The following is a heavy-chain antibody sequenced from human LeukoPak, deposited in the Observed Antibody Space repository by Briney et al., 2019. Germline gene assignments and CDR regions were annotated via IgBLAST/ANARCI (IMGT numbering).Heavy chain of an antibody. D-gene: IGHD5-12*01. CDR1: GFTVSSNY. V-gene: IGHV3-53*01. Sequence: QPGGSLRLSCAASGFTVSSNYMSWVRQAPGKGLEWVSVIYSGGGTYYADSVKGRFTISRDNSKNTLYLQMNSLRAEDTAVYYCARDPGYSGYDFDYWGQGTLVTVSS. J-gene: IGHJ4*02. CDR3: ARDPGYSGYDFDY. CDR2: IYSGGGT.